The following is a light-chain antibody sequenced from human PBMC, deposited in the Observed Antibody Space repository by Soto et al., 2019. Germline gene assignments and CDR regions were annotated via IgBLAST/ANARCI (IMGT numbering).Light chain of an antibody. J-gene: IGLJ3*02. CDR3: QTWGTPWV. Sequence: QSVLTQSPSASASLGASVKLTCTLSSGHSNYVIAWHQQQSEKGPRFLMKVNSDGTHMKGNEIPDRFSGSSSGAERYLTISSLQSEDEADYYCQTWGTPWVFAGGTKLTVL. CDR2: VNSDGTH. V-gene: IGLV4-69*01. CDR1: SGHSNYV.